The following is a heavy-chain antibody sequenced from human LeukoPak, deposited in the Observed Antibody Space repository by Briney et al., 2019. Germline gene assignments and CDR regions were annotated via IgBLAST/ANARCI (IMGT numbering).Heavy chain of an antibody. J-gene: IGHJ6*02. Sequence: SETLSLTCAVYGGSFSGYYWSWIRQPPGKGLEWIGEINHSGGTNYNPSLKSRVTISVDTYKNQFSLKLSSVTAADTAVYYCARGVVVPAAIPSKSYGMDVWGQGTTVTVSS. CDR2: INHSGGT. D-gene: IGHD2-2*01. V-gene: IGHV4-34*01. CDR3: ARGVVVPAAIPSKSYGMDV. CDR1: GGSFSGYY.